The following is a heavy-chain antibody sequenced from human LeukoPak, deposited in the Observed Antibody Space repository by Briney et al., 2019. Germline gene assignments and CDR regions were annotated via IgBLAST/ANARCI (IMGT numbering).Heavy chain of an antibody. D-gene: IGHD4-23*01. CDR3: ARGLHGGKVEAWFDP. CDR2: IYYSGST. Sequence: PSETLSLTCTVSGGSISSGGYYWSWIRQHPGKGLEWIGYIYYSGSTYYNPSLKSRVTISVDTSKNQFSLKLSSVTAADTAVYYCARGLHGGKVEAWFDPWGQGTLVTVSS. V-gene: IGHV4-31*03. J-gene: IGHJ5*02. CDR1: GGSISSGGYY.